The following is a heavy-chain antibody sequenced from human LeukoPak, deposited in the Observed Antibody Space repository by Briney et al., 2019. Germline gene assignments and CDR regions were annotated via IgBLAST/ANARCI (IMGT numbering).Heavy chain of an antibody. D-gene: IGHD5-18*01. V-gene: IGHV3-13*01. J-gene: IGHJ4*02. CDR2: TGTAGDT. CDR3: ARATGGYSYDLDY. Sequence: GGSLRLSCAASGFTFSSYDMHWVRQDTGKGLEWVSATGTAGDTSYLGSVKGRFTISRENAKNSLYLQMNSLRAEDTAVYYCARATGGYSYDLDYWGQGTQVTVSS. CDR1: GFTFSSYD.